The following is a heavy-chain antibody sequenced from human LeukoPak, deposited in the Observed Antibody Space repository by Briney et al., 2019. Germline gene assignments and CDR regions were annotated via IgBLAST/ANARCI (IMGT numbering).Heavy chain of an antibody. CDR2: IYPGDSDT. J-gene: IGHJ4*02. CDR1: GYSFTSYW. V-gene: IGHV5-51*01. D-gene: IGHD3-3*01. CDR3: ARIEYITAGMYYLDY. Sequence: GESLKISCKGSGYSFTSYWIGWVRQMPGKGLEWMGIIYPGDSDTRYSPSFQGQVTISADKSISTAYLQWSSLKASDTAMYYCARIEYITAGMYYLDYWGQGTLVTVSS.